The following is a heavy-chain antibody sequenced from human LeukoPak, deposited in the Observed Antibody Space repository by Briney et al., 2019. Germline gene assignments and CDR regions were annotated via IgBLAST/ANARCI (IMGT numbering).Heavy chain of an antibody. D-gene: IGHD6-13*01. V-gene: IGHV1-18*01. Sequence: ASVKVSCKDSSYTFTSYGISWVRQAPGQGPEWMGWISAYSGHTNYAQKLQGRVTMTTDTSTSTAYMELRSLRSDDTAVYYCARGNHSGSWSWFDPWGQGTLVSVSA. CDR2: ISAYSGHT. J-gene: IGHJ5*02. CDR1: SYTFTSYG. CDR3: ARGNHSGSWSWFDP.